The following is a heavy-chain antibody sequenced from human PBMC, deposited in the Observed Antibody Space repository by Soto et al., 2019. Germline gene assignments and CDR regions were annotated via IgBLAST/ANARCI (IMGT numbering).Heavy chain of an antibody. J-gene: IGHJ4*02. CDR1: GFTCSSYA. D-gene: IGHD3-3*01. CDR3: ARDLEGWDY. CDR2: ISYDGSNK. Sequence: QVELVESGGGVVQPGRSLRLSCAASGFTCSSYAMHWVRQDPGKGLEWVAVISYDGSNKYYADSVKGRFTISRDNSKNTLYLQMNSLRAEDTAVYYCARDLEGWDYWGQGTLVTVSS. V-gene: IGHV3-30-3*01.